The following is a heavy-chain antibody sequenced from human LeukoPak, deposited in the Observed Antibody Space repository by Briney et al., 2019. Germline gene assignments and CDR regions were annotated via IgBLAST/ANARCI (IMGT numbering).Heavy chain of an antibody. J-gene: IGHJ4*02. Sequence: WVRQPPGKGLEWVGRIKSKAGGGTTDYAAPEKGRFTISRDDSKNTLYLQMNSLKIEDTAVYYCTTGPVTDFYFDYWGQGTLVTVSS. CDR3: TTGPVTDFYFDY. CDR2: IKSKAGGGTT. V-gene: IGHV3-15*01. D-gene: IGHD4-17*01.